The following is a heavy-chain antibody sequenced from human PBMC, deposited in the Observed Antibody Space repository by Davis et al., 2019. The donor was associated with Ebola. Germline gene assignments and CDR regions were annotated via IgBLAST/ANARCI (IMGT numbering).Heavy chain of an antibody. CDR2: ISSINSYI. V-gene: IGHV3-21*01. CDR3: ARAWGSRCRSTSCYTLDGMDV. CDR1: AFTFSTYS. Sequence: AESLSLSCAASAFTFSTYSINWVRQAPGNGLEWVSFISSINSYISYADSVKGRFTIPRDNAKNSLYLQMNSLRAEDTAVYYCARAWGSRCRSTSCYTLDGMDVWGKGTTVTVSS. D-gene: IGHD2-2*01. J-gene: IGHJ6*04.